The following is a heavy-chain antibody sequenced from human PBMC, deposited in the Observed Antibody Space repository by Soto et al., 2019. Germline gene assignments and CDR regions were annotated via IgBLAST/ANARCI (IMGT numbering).Heavy chain of an antibody. V-gene: IGHV1-46*01. J-gene: IGHJ5*02. CDR2: INPSGGNT. Sequence: ASVKVSCKASGYTFSSYYMNWVRQAPGQGLEWLGIINPSGGNTNYAQKLQGRVTMTTDTSTSTAYMELRSLRSDDTAVYYCARVKGSGYHNWFDPWGQGTLVTVSS. CDR3: ARVKGSGYHNWFDP. CDR1: GYTFSSYY. D-gene: IGHD3-22*01.